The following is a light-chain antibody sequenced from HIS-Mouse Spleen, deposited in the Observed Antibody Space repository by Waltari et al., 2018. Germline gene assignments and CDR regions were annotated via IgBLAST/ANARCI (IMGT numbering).Light chain of an antibody. Sequence: SYELTQPTSVSVSPGQTARITCSGDALPKQYASWYQQKPGQAPVLVIYKDSERPSGIPERFSGSSSGTTVTLTISGVQAEDEADYYCQSADSSGTYVFGTGTKVTVL. V-gene: IGLV3-25*03. CDR2: KDS. CDR3: QSADSSGTYV. CDR1: ALPKQY. J-gene: IGLJ1*01.